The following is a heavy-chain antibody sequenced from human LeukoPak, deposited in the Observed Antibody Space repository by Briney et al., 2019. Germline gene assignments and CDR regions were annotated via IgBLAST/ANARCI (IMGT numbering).Heavy chain of an antibody. J-gene: IGHJ4*02. Sequence: GSLRLSCAASGFTFSSYWMHWVRQAPGKGLVWVSRINSDGSSTSYADSVKGRFTISRDNAKNTLYLQMNSLRAEDTAVYYCARDRYSSGYVDYWGQGTLVTVSS. V-gene: IGHV3-74*01. CDR3: ARDRYSSGYVDY. CDR1: GFTFSSYW. D-gene: IGHD3-22*01. CDR2: INSDGSST.